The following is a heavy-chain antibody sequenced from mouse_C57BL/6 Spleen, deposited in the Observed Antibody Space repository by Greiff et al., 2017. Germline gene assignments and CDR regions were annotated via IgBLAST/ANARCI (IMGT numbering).Heavy chain of an antibody. CDR3: ARSSLRRAMDY. CDR2: IRNKANGYTT. D-gene: IGHD1-2*01. CDR1: GFTFTDYY. J-gene: IGHJ4*01. V-gene: IGHV7-3*01. Sequence: EVMLVESGGGLVQPGGSLSLSCAASGFTFTDYYMSWVRQPPGKALEWLGFIRNKANGYTTEYSASVKGRFTSSRDNSQSILYLQMNALRAEDSATYYCARSSLRRAMDYWGQGTSVTVSS.